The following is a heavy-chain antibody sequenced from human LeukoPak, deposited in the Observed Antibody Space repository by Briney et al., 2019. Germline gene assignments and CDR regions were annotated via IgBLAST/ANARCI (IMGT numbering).Heavy chain of an antibody. CDR3: ARDRPQQLLWFGELSWAFDY. CDR2: ISAYNGNT. J-gene: IGHJ4*02. V-gene: IGHV1-18*01. CDR1: GYTFTSYG. Sequence: ASVKVSCKASGYTFTSYGISWVRQAPGQGLEWMGWISAYNGNTNYAQKLQGRVTMTTDTSTSTAYMELRSLRSDDTAVYYCARDRPQQLLWFGELSWAFDYWGQGTLVTVSS. D-gene: IGHD3-10*01.